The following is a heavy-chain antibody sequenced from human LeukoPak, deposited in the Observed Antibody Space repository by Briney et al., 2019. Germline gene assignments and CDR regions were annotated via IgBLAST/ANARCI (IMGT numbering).Heavy chain of an antibody. D-gene: IGHD3-22*01. V-gene: IGHV1-69*05. CDR1: GGTFSSYA. CDR2: IIPIFGIA. Sequence: SVKVSCKASGGTFSSYAISWVRQAPGQGLEWMGRIIPIFGIANYAQKFQGRVTITTDESTSTAYMELSSLRSEDTAVYYCARAGYYDSSGPFYWGQGTLVTVSS. J-gene: IGHJ4*02. CDR3: ARAGYYDSSGPFY.